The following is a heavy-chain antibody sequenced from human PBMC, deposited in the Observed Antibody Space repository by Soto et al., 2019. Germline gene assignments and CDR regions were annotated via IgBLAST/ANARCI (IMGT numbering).Heavy chain of an antibody. CDR2: ISGSGGST. V-gene: IGHV3-23*01. J-gene: IGHJ4*02. D-gene: IGHD2-2*01. Sequence: GGSLRLSCAASGFTFSGYAMSWVRQAPGKGLEWVSGISGSGGSTYYADSVKGRFTISRDNSKNTLYLQMNSLRAEDTAVYYCAKDQGMPLTQSMYHWGQGTLVTVSS. CDR1: GFTFSGYA. CDR3: AKDQGMPLTQSMYH.